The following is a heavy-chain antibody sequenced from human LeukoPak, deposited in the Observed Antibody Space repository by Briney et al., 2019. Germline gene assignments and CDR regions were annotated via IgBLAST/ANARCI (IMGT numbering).Heavy chain of an antibody. Sequence: GGSLRLSCAASGFTFSNYWMHWVRQAPGKGLVWVSRIKSDGSRTDYADSVKGRFTISRDNAKNTLYLQMNSLRAEDTAVYYCARDPVINYYYYYMDVWGKGTTVTVSS. J-gene: IGHJ6*03. CDR1: GFTFSNYW. D-gene: IGHD2-21*01. CDR3: ARDPVINYYYYYMDV. V-gene: IGHV3-74*01. CDR2: IKSDGSRT.